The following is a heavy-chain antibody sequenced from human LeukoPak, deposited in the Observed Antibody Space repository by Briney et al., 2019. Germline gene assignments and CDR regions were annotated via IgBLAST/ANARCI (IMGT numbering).Heavy chain of an antibody. D-gene: IGHD6-13*01. Sequence: SETLSLTCAVSGGSISSHYWSWVRQPPGKRLEWVGYISYSGSTNYNPSLESRVTMSVDTSKNQFSLKLSSVTATDTAVYYCARGSTYSRRTFDYWGQGTLVTVSS. CDR1: GGSISSHY. V-gene: IGHV4-59*11. CDR3: ARGSTYSRRTFDY. J-gene: IGHJ4*02. CDR2: ISYSGST.